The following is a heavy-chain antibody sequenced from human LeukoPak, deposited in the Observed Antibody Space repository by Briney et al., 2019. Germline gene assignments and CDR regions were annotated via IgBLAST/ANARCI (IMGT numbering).Heavy chain of an antibody. D-gene: IGHD6-6*01. CDR2: FDPEDGET. CDR3: ATGGREYSSSSPFDH. Sequence: ASVKVSCKVSGYTLTELSMHWVRQAPGKGLEWMGGFDPEDGETIYAQKFQGRVTMTEDTSTDTAYMELSSLRSEDTAVYYCATGGREYSSSSPFDHWGQGTLVTVSS. V-gene: IGHV1-24*01. CDR1: GYTLTELS. J-gene: IGHJ4*02.